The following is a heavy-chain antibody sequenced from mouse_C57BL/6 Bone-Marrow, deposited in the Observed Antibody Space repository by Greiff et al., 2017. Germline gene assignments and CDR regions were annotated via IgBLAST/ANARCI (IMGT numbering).Heavy chain of an antibody. CDR2: IYPRDGSP. D-gene: IGHD1-1*01. J-gene: IGHJ2*01. CDR1: GYTFTSYA. CDR3: ARRDSHFYYGSSPFDY. Sequence: VQLQQSGPELVKPGASVKLSCKASGYTFTSYAINWVKQRPGQGLEWIGWIYPRDGSPKYNEKFKGKATLTVYTSSSTAYMELHSLTSEYSAVYFFARRDSHFYYGSSPFDYWGQGTTLTVSS. V-gene: IGHV1-85*01.